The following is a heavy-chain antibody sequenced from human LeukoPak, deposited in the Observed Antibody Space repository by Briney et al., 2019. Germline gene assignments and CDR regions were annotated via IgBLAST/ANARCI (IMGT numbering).Heavy chain of an antibody. J-gene: IGHJ4*02. Sequence: GGSLRLSCAASGFTFDDYAMHWVRQAPGKGLEWVSGISWNSGRIGYADSVKGRFTISRDNAKNSLYLQMNSLRPDDTALYYCAKGIGYDTSGPDYWGQGTLVTVSS. CDR2: ISWNSGRI. D-gene: IGHD3-22*01. CDR3: AKGIGYDTSGPDY. CDR1: GFTFDDYA. V-gene: IGHV3-9*01.